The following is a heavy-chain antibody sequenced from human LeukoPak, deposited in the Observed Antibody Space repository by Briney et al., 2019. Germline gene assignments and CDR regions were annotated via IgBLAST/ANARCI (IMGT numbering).Heavy chain of an antibody. CDR1: GGSISSYY. CDR3: ARDNYGDYSPRDAFDI. J-gene: IGHJ3*02. V-gene: IGHV4-59*01. CDR2: IYYSGST. D-gene: IGHD4-17*01. Sequence: PSETLSLTCTVSGGSISSYYWSWIRQPRGKGLEWIGYIYYSGSTNYNPSLKSRVTISVDTSKNQFSLKLSSVTAADTAVYYCARDNYGDYSPRDAFDIWGQGTMVTVSS.